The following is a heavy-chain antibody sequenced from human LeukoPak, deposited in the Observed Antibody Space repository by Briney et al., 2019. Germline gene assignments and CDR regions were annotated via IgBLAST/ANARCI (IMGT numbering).Heavy chain of an antibody. J-gene: IGHJ4*02. CDR2: VYHTGGT. CDR3: AREEGATQDAN. V-gene: IGHV4-38-2*02. CDR1: GFSISSGYY. D-gene: IGHD1-26*01. Sequence: SETLFLTCTVSGFSISSGYYWAWIRQPPGKGLEWIGSVYHTGGTYYNPSLKSRVTISVDTSRNQFSLRLSSVTAADTAVYYCAREEGATQDANWGQGTLVLVSS.